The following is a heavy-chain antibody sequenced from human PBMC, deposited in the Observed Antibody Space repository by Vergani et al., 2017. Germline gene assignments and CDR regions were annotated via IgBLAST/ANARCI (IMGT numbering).Heavy chain of an antibody. CDR2: ISPDGFST. D-gene: IGHD2-21*01. V-gene: IGHV1-46*01. CDR3: ARASHCINCYSEGPNGPGYYYMDV. Sequence: QVQLVQSGAEVGKPGASVKISCKASGYTFTAYYIHWVRQAPEQGLEWVGVISPDGFSTFYAQKFQGRVTITRDTSTSTVYVEVTSLRSDDTAVYYCARASHCINCYSEGPNGPGYYYMDVWGKGTTVTVSS. CDR1: GYTFTAYY. J-gene: IGHJ6*03.